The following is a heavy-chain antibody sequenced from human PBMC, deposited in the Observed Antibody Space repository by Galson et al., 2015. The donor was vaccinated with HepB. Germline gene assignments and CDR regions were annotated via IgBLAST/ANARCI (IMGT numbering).Heavy chain of an antibody. J-gene: IGHJ4*02. CDR2: ISYDGSNK. CDR1: GFTFSSYA. CDR3: ARVFSGNSINSSGKTGSDDY. D-gene: IGHD4-23*01. Sequence: SLRLSCAASGFTFSSYAMHWVRQAPGKGLEWVAVISYDGSNKYYADSVKGRFTISRDNSKNTLYLQMNSLRAEDTAVYYCARVFSGNSINSSGKTGSDDYWGQGTLVTVSS. V-gene: IGHV3-30*04.